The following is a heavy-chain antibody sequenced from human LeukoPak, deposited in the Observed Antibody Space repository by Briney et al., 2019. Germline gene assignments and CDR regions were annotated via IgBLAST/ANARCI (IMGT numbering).Heavy chain of an antibody. J-gene: IGHJ2*01. CDR3: ARVGDHFHWYFDL. D-gene: IGHD3-3*02. CDR2: LYSGGST. V-gene: IGHV3-53*01. Sequence: GGSLRLSCAASGFTVSNNYMNWVHRAPGKGLEWVSILYSGGSTYYADSVKGRFTISRDNSNNTLSLQMNSLRAEDTAVYYCARVGDHFHWYFDLWGRGTLVTVSS. CDR1: GFTVSNNY.